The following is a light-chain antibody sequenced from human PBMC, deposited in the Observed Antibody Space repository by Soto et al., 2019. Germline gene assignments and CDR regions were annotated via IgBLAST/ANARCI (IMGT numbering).Light chain of an antibody. Sequence: DILMTQTPLSLSVTPGQPASMSCKSSQSLLYSDGKTYFYWYVQKAGQAPQPLIYEVSNRFSGVPERFSGSGSRTDFTLKISRVEADDVGIYYCMQAIDIPWTFGQGTKAAIK. J-gene: IGKJ1*01. CDR2: EVS. CDR3: MQAIDIPWT. V-gene: IGKV2-29*03. CDR1: QSLLYSDGKTY.